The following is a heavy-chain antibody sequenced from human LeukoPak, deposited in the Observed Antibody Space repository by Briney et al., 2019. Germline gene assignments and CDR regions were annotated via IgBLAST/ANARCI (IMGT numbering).Heavy chain of an antibody. CDR1: GFTFSSYG. D-gene: IGHD6-13*01. V-gene: IGHV3-23*01. J-gene: IGHJ4*02. Sequence: GGSLRLSCAASGFTFSSYGMSWVRQAPGKGLEWVSAIGGRDGSTYYADSVKGRFTISRDNSKNTLYLQMNSLRAEDTAVYYCARAFEVGTEYYFDYWGQGTLVTVSS. CDR2: IGGRDGST. CDR3: ARAFEVGTEYYFDY.